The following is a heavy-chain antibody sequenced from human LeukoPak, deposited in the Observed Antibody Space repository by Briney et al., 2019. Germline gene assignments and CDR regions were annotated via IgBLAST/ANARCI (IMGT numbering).Heavy chain of an antibody. CDR3: ASGYGSGWFDA. CDR2: SRTSGGTT. V-gene: IGHV3-11*01. D-gene: IGHD1-26*01. CDR1: GLTVSAYY. Sequence: GGSLRLSCAASGLTVSAYYMSWIRQAPGKGLEWLSQSRTSGGTTDYADSVKGRFTVSWDNANNSLYLQMNSLRAEDTAVYYCASGYGSGWFDAWGQGDLVIVSA. J-gene: IGHJ5*02.